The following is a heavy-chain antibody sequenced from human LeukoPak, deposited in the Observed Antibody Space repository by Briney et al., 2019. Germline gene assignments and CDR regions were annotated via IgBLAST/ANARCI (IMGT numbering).Heavy chain of an antibody. Sequence: GGSLRLSCAASGFTLSGYWMHWVCQAPGKGLVWVSRINSGGSTSYADSVKGRFTISSDNAKNTLYLQMNSLRAEDTAVYYCARGEYQLSNGMDVWGQGTTVTVSS. CDR2: INSGGST. V-gene: IGHV3-74*01. CDR3: ARGEYQLSNGMDV. D-gene: IGHD2-2*01. J-gene: IGHJ6*02. CDR1: GFTLSGYW.